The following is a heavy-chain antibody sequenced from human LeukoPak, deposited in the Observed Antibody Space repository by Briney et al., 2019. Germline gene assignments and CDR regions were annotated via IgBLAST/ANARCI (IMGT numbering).Heavy chain of an antibody. CDR1: GYTFTSSE. J-gene: IGHJ4*02. D-gene: IGHD2-15*01. CDR2: MNPNSGNT. V-gene: IGHV1-8*01. CDR3: AKRKGYCGGDTCYLFDS. Sequence: ASVKVSCKASGYTFTSSEINWGRQAPGRGGEWMGWMNPNSGNTGYAQNFPGRITLTRDTSISTAHMELSSLRSEDTAVYYCAKRKGYCGGDTCYLFDSWGQGTLVTVSS.